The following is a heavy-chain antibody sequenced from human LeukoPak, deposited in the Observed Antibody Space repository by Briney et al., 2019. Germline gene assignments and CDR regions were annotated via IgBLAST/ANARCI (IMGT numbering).Heavy chain of an antibody. CDR2: INHSGST. CDR3: ARGGRLLGKFDY. J-gene: IGHJ4*02. D-gene: IGHD3-22*01. Sequence: SETLSLTCAVYGGSFSGYYWSWIRQPPGKGLEWIGEINHSGSTNYNPSLKGRVTISVDTSTNQFSLKLSSVTAADTAVYFCARGGRLLGKFDYWGQGTLVTVSS. CDR1: GGSFSGYY. V-gene: IGHV4-34*01.